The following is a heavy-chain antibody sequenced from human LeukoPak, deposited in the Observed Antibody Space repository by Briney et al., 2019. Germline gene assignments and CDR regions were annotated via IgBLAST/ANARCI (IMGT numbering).Heavy chain of an antibody. CDR2: INPNSGGT. J-gene: IGHJ6*02. CDR1: GYTFTGYC. V-gene: IGHV1-2*04. D-gene: IGHD6-13*01. Sequence: GASVKVSCKASGYTFTGYCMHWVRQAPGQGLEWMGWINPNSGGTNYAQKFQGWVTMTRDTSISTAYMELSRLRSDDTAVYYCARDPRPTGYSSSWYPKEYYYYGMDVWGQGTTVTVSS. CDR3: ARDPRPTGYSSSWYPKEYYYYGMDV.